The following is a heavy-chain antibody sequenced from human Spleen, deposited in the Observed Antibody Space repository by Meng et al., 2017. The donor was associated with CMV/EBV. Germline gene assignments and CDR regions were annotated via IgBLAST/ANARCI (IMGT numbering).Heavy chain of an antibody. CDR2: IKKDGSEK. V-gene: IGHV3-7*01. J-gene: IGHJ4*02. Sequence: GESLKISCAASGFTFSSYWMHWVRQAPGKGLEWVANIKKDGSEKYYLDSVKGRFTVSRDNAKSSLYLEMNSLRVDDTAVYYCASFSEGWGQGTLVTVSS. CDR3: ASFSEG. D-gene: IGHD2/OR15-2a*01. CDR1: GFTFSSYW.